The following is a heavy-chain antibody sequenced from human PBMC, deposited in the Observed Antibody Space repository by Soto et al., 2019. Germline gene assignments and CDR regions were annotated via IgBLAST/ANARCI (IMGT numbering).Heavy chain of an antibody. V-gene: IGHV1-2*04. CDR3: ARSGPYYYDSSGPKGGMDV. J-gene: IGHJ6*02. D-gene: IGHD3-22*01. Sequence: QVQLMQSGAEVKKPGASVKVSCKASGYTFTGYYMHWVRQAPGQGLEWMGWINPNSGCTNYAQKFQGWVTMTRDTSISTAYMELSRRRTDDTAVYYCARSGPYYYDSSGPKGGMDVWGQGTTVTVSS. CDR2: INPNSGCT. CDR1: GYTFTGYY.